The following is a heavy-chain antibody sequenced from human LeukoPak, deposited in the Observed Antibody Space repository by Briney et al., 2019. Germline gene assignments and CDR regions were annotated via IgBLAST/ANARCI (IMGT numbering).Heavy chain of an antibody. D-gene: IGHD1-1*01. CDR2: ISYDGSNK. CDR1: GFTFSSYG. CDR3: AKDGGTTPFDY. V-gene: IGHV3-30*18. Sequence: GGSLRLSCAASGFTFSSYGMHWVRQAPGKGLEWVAVISYDGSNKYYADSVKGRFTISRDNSKNTLYLQMNSLRAEDTAVHYCAKDGGTTPFDYWGQGTLVTVSS. J-gene: IGHJ4*02.